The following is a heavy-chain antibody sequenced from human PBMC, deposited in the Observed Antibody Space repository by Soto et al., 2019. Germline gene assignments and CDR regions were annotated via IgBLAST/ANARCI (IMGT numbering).Heavy chain of an antibody. Sequence: PSETLSLTCTVSGGSISRGGYYWPWIRQHPGKGLEWIGYIYFSGSTYYNPSLKSRVTIAVDTSKNQFSLKLSSVTAADTAVYYCARSVFPWGKGTLVTV. CDR1: GGSISRGGYY. CDR2: IYFSGST. V-gene: IGHV4-31*03. CDR3: ARSVFP. J-gene: IGHJ5*02.